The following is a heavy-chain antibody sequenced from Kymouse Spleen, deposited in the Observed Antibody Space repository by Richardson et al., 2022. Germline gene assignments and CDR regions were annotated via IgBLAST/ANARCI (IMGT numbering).Heavy chain of an antibody. CDR2: IWYDGSNK. V-gene: IGHV3-33*01. CDR1: GFTFSSYG. Sequence: QVQLVESGGGVVQPGRSLRLSCAASGFTFSSYGMHWVRQAPGKGLEWVAVIWYDGSNKYYADSVKGRFTISRDNSKNTLYLQMNSLRAEDTAVYYCARSPYNWNSDAFDIWGQGTMVTVSS. J-gene: IGHJ3*02. CDR3: ARSPYNWNSDAFDI. D-gene: IGHD1-7*01.